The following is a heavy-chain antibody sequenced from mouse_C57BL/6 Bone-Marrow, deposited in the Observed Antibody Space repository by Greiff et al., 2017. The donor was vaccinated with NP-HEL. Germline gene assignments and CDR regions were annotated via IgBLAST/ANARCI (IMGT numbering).Heavy chain of an antibody. Sequence: DVQLQESGGDLVKPGGSLKLSCAASGFTFSSYGMSWVRQTPDKRLEWVATISSGGSYTYYPDSVKGRFTISRDNAKNTLYLQMSSLKSEDTAMYYCATFNWGYAMDYWGQGTSVTVSS. J-gene: IGHJ4*01. CDR1: GFTFSSYG. CDR3: ATFNWGYAMDY. D-gene: IGHD4-1*01. CDR2: ISSGGSYT. V-gene: IGHV5-6*01.